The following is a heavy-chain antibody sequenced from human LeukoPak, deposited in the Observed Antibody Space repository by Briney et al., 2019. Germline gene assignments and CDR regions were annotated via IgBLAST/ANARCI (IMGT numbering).Heavy chain of an antibody. CDR1: GYTFTSYA. V-gene: IGHV1-3*01. Sequence: ASVKVSCKASGYTFTSYAMHWVRQAPGQRLEWMGWINAGNGNTKYSQKFQGRVTITRDTSASTAYMELSSLRSEDTAVYYCARDWGSSGWYNWFDPWGQGILVTVSS. CDR2: INAGNGNT. J-gene: IGHJ5*02. CDR3: ARDWGSSGWYNWFDP. D-gene: IGHD3-16*01.